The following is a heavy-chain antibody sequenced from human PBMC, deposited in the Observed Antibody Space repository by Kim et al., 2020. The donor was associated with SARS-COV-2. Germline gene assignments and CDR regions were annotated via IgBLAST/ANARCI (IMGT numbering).Heavy chain of an antibody. J-gene: IGHJ6*02. Sequence: GGSLRLSCAASGFTFSSYAMHWVRQAPGKGLEWVSVITDDGSNKYYADSVKGRFTISRDNSKNTLYLQMNSLRAEDTAVYYCARDTYCSSTSCYLDYNGMDVWGQGTTVTVSS. V-gene: IGHV3-30-3*01. D-gene: IGHD2-2*01. CDR1: GFTFSSYA. CDR2: ITDDGSNK. CDR3: ARDTYCSSTSCYLDYNGMDV.